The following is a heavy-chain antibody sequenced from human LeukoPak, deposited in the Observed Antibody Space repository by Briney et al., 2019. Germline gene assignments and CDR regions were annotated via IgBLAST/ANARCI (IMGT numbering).Heavy chain of an antibody. CDR2: IYSGGST. J-gene: IGHJ4*02. CDR3: ASGPITIFGAFDY. D-gene: IGHD3-3*01. Sequence: PGGSLRLSCAASGFTVSSNYMTWVRQAPGKGLEWVSVIYSGGSTYYSDSLKGRFTISRHDSKNTMDLQMNSLKAEDTAVYYCASGPITIFGAFDYWGQGTLVTVSS. CDR1: GFTVSSNY. V-gene: IGHV3-53*04.